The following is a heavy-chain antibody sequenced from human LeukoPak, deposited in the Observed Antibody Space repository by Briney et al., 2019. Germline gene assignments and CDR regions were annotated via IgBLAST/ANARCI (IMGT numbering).Heavy chain of an antibody. J-gene: IGHJ3*02. D-gene: IGHD6-19*01. CDR2: IYYSGST. CDR3: ARDSSNGWSYDAFDI. Sequence: SETLSLTCTVSGGSISSYYWSWIQQPPGKGLEWIGFIYYSGSTYYNPSLESRVTISVDTSKKQISLKLSSVTAADTAVYYCARDSSNGWSYDAFDIWGQGTMVTVSS. CDR1: GGSISSYY. V-gene: IGHV4-59*01.